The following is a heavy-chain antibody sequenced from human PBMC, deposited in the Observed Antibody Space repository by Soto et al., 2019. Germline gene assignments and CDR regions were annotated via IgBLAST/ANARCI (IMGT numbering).Heavy chain of an antibody. J-gene: IGHJ6*02. CDR3: VKALFFAIEPYISGIHGMDV. Sequence: GGSLRLSCAASGFTFSSYAMSWVRQAPGKGLEWVSAISGSGRSTYYADSVKGRFTISRDNSKDTLYLQINSLRAAATVVYYCVKALFFAIEPYISGIHGMDVWGQGTTVTVSS. CDR2: ISGSGRST. D-gene: IGHD2-2*02. CDR1: GFTFSSYA. V-gene: IGHV3-23*01.